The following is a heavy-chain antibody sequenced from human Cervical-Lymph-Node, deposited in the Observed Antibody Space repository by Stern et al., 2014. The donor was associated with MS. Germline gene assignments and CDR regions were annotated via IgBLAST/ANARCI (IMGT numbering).Heavy chain of an antibody. CDR1: GFTFSSYD. J-gene: IGHJ4*02. Sequence: VQLVQSGGGLVQPGGSLRLSCAASGFTFSSYDMHWVRQATGKGLEWVSAIGTAGDTYYPGSVKGRFTISRENVKNSLYLQMNSLRAGDTAVYYCARGTHCSGGSCYSSDYFDYWGQGTLVTVSS. V-gene: IGHV3-13*01. D-gene: IGHD2-15*01. CDR3: ARGTHCSGGSCYSSDYFDY. CDR2: IGTAGDT.